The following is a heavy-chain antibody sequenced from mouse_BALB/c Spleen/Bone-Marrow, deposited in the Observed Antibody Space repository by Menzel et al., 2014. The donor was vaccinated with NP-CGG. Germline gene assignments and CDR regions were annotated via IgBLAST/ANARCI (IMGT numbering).Heavy chain of an antibody. D-gene: IGHD1-1*01. V-gene: IGHV14-3*02. CDR1: GFNIRDTY. J-gene: IGHJ2*01. CDR2: IDPANGNT. Sequence: DVHLVESGAELVKPGASVKLSCTASGFNIRDTYMHWVKQRPEQGLEWIGRIDPANGNTKYDPKFQGKATITADTSSNTAYLQLSSLTSEDTAVYYCASYCYGHYFDYWGQGTTLTVSS. CDR3: ASYCYGHYFDY.